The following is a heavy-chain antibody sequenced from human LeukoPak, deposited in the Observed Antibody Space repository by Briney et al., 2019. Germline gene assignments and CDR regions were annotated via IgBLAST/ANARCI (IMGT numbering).Heavy chain of an antibody. J-gene: IGHJ4*02. Sequence: PSETLSLTCTVSGGSISSSSYYWGWIRQPPGKGLEWIGSIYYSGSTYYNPSLKSRVTISVDTSKNQFSLRLSSVTAADTAVYHCARGSWLDYWGQGTLITVSS. CDR2: IYYSGST. D-gene: IGHD6-19*01. CDR3: ARGSWLDY. CDR1: GGSISSSSYY. V-gene: IGHV4-39*07.